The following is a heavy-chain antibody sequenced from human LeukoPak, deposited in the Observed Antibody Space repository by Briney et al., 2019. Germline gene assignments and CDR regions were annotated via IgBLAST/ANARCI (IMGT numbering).Heavy chain of an antibody. Sequence: SETLSLTCAVYGGSFSGYYWSWIRQPPGKGLEWIGYIYYSGSTNYNPSLKSRVTIPVDTSKNQFSLKLSSVTAADTAVYYCASNYYGSGSLDYWGQGNLVTVSS. V-gene: IGHV4-59*08. J-gene: IGHJ4*02. CDR1: GGSFSGYY. D-gene: IGHD3-10*01. CDR2: IYYSGST. CDR3: ASNYYGSGSLDY.